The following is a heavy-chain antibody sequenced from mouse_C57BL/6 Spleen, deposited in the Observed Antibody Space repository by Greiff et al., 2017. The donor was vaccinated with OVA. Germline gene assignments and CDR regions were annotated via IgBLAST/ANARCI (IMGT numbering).Heavy chain of an antibody. Sequence: VQLQQSGAELVRPGASVTLSCKASGYTFTDYEMHWVKQTPVHGLEWIGAIDPETGGTAYNQKFKGKAILTADKSSSTAYMELRSLTSEDSAVYYCEGYGSSYHFDVWGTGTTVTVSS. V-gene: IGHV1-15*01. CDR3: EGYGSSYHFDV. CDR2: IDPETGGT. J-gene: IGHJ1*03. D-gene: IGHD1-1*01. CDR1: GYTFTDYE.